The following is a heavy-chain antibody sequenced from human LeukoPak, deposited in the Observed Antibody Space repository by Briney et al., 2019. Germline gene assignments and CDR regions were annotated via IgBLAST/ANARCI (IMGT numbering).Heavy chain of an antibody. CDR3: ASLHSSSWYYYFDY. Sequence: ETLSLTCTVSGGSISSYYWSWVRQAPGKGLEWVANIKQDGSEKYYVDSVKGRFTISRDNAKNSLYLQMNSLRAEDTAVYYCASLHSSSWYYYFDYWGQGTLVTVSS. CDR2: IKQDGSEK. J-gene: IGHJ4*02. CDR1: GGSISSYY. V-gene: IGHV3-7*01. D-gene: IGHD6-13*01.